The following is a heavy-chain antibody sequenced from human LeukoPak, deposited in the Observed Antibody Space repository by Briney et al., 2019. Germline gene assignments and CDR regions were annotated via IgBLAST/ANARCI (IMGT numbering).Heavy chain of an antibody. CDR2: ISTGSSTI. Sequence: GGSLRLSCAASGFTFSSYAMSWVRQAPGRGLEWVSYISTGSSTIHYADSVQGRFTISRDNAKNSLYLQMNSLRDEDTPVYYCARANWNDFDYWGQGTLVTVSS. V-gene: IGHV3-48*02. CDR1: GFTFSSYA. CDR3: ARANWNDFDY. J-gene: IGHJ4*02. D-gene: IGHD1-1*01.